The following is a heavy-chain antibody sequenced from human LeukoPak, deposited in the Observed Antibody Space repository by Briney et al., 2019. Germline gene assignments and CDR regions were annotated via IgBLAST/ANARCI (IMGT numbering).Heavy chain of an antibody. V-gene: IGHV1-18*01. J-gene: IGHJ6*03. CDR2: ISAYNGNT. CDR1: GYTFTSYG. Sequence: ASVKVSCKASGYTFTSYGISWVRQAPGQGLEWMGWISAYNGNTNYAQKLQGRVTMTRDTSISTAYMDLSRLRSDDTAVYYCARVHYYDSSAYSGYYYMDVWGKGTTVTVSS. CDR3: ARVHYYDSSAYSGYYYMDV. D-gene: IGHD3-22*01.